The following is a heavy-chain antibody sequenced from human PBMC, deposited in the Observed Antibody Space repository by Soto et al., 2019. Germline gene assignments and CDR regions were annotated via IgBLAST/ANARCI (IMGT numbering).Heavy chain of an antibody. CDR1: GFTFSSYA. D-gene: IGHD2-2*01. V-gene: IGHV3-23*05. CDR3: AKGSAPWCSSVSCYPFDR. Sequence: EVQLLESGGDLVQPGGSLRLSCAASGFTFSSYAMTWVRQAPGRGLECVSVITNSGDDAHYISSLKGRFTSSRDNSKNTLFLQMDSLRVEDTAVYYCAKGSAPWCSSVSCYPFDRWGQGTLVTVSS. CDR2: ITNSGDDA. J-gene: IGHJ4*02.